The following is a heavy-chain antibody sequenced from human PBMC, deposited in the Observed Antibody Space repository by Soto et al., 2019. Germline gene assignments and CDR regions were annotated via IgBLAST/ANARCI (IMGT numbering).Heavy chain of an antibody. CDR2: IIPILGIA. CDR1: GGTFSSYT. V-gene: IGHV1-69*02. Sequence: QVQLVQSGAEVKKPGSSVKVSCKASGGTFSSYTISWVRQAPGQGLEWMGRIIPILGIANYAQKFQGRVTITADKSTSTAYMELSSLRSEDTAVYYCAIRDYYDSSGYDRCWGQGTLVTVSS. D-gene: IGHD3-22*01. CDR3: AIRDYYDSSGYDRC. J-gene: IGHJ4*02.